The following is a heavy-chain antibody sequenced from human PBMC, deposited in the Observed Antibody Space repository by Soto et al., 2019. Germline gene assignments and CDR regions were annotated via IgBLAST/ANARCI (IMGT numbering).Heavy chain of an antibody. CDR2: ISGSGGST. CDR3: AKASGSDPYYYYGMDV. Sequence: GGSLRLSCAASGFTFSSYAMSWVRQAPGKGLEWVSAISGSGGSTYYADSVKGRFTISRDNSKNTLYLQMNSLRAEDTAVYYCAKASGSDPYYYYGMDVWGQGTMVTVSS. J-gene: IGHJ6*02. V-gene: IGHV3-23*01. CDR1: GFTFSSYA. D-gene: IGHD3-10*01.